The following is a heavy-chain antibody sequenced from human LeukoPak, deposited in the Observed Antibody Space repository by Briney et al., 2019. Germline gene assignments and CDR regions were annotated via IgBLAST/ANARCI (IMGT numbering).Heavy chain of an antibody. D-gene: IGHD4-11*01. CDR3: AKGGPYSNYRSSYYYYMDV. Sequence: GGSLRLSCAASGFTFSSYAMTWVRQAPGKGLEWVSSIGGSDGIEYYADSVKGRFTISRDNSKNTLYLQMNSLRSEGTTVYYCAKGGPYSNYRSSYYYYMDVWGKGTTVTVSS. CDR1: GFTFSSYA. J-gene: IGHJ6*03. V-gene: IGHV3-23*01. CDR2: IGGSDGIE.